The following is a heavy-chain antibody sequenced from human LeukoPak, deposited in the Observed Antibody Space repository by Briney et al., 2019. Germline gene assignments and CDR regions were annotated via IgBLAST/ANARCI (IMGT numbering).Heavy chain of an antibody. Sequence: ASVKVSCKASGYAFTGYYIHWVRQAPGQGLEWMGWINPNSGGTKYAQKFQGRVTMTRDTSITTAYMGLSRLRSDDTAVYYCARVDTIFGVVLEYYYYYGMDVWGQGTTVTVSS. CDR2: INPNSGGT. D-gene: IGHD3-3*01. CDR3: ARVDTIFGVVLEYYYYYGMDV. V-gene: IGHV1-2*02. J-gene: IGHJ6*02. CDR1: GYAFTGYY.